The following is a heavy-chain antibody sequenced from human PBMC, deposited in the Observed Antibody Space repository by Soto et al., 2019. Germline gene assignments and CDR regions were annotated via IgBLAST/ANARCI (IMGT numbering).Heavy chain of an antibody. CDR1: GFTFSSYA. V-gene: IGHV3-30-3*01. Sequence: QVQLVESGGGVVQPGRSLRLSCAASGFTFSSYAMHWVRQAPGKGLEWVAVISYDGSNKYYADSVKGRFTISRDNSKNTVYLQMDSLRAEETAVYYCASSSIGARPDYWGQGTLVTVSS. CDR2: ISYDGSNK. CDR3: ASSSIGARPDY. J-gene: IGHJ4*02. D-gene: IGHD6-6*01.